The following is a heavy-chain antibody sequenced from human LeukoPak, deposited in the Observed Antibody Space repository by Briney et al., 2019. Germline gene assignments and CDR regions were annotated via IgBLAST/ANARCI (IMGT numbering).Heavy chain of an antibody. V-gene: IGHV3-74*01. CDR3: ARKPLSGGYGGTIDY. J-gene: IGHJ4*02. D-gene: IGHD5-12*01. CDR1: GFTLSSYW. Sequence: GGSLRLSCATSGFTLSSYWMHWVRQVPGKGLEWLSRINNDGVSTSYADSVKGRFAISRDNAKNTLYLRMNSLRAEDTAIYYCARKPLSGGYGGTIDYWGQGTLVTVSS. CDR2: INNDGVST.